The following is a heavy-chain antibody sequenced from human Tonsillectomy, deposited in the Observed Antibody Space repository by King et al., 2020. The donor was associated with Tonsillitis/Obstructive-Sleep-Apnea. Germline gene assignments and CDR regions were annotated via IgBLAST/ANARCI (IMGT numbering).Heavy chain of an antibody. D-gene: IGHD2-15*01. CDR3: AGVVVTADAFDI. V-gene: IGHV4-34*01. CDR2: INHSGST. CDR1: GGSFSGHY. J-gene: IGHJ3*02. Sequence: VQLQQWGAGLLKPSETLSLTCAVYGGSFSGHYWSWIRQPPGKGLEWIGEINHSGSTNYNLSLKSRVTISEDTSKKQFSLKLSSETAADTAVYYCAGVVVTADAFDIWGQGTMVTVSS.